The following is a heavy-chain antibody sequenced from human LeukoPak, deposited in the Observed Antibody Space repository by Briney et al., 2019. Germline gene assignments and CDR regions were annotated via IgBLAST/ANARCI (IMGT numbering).Heavy chain of an antibody. J-gene: IGHJ5*02. CDR1: GYTFTTND. CDR2: ITPNSGHT. Sequence: GASLKVSCKASGYTFTTNDINWVRQASGQGLEWMGWITPNSGHTGYAQKFQGRITITRDTSMSTAYMELSSLRFEDTAVYFCARGLILPYLRGFDPWGQGTLVTVSS. V-gene: IGHV1-8*03. CDR3: ARGLILPYLRGFDP.